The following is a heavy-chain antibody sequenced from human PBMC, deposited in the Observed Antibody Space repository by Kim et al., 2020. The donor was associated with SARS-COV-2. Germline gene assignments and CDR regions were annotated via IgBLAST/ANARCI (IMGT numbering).Heavy chain of an antibody. CDR1: GFTFSSYG. D-gene: IGHD2-8*01. J-gene: IGHJ1*01. V-gene: IGHV3-33*06. Sequence: GGSLRLSCAASGFTFSSYGMHWVRQAPGKGLEWVSVIWNDGSTKYYADSVKGRFTISRDNSKNTLYLQMNSLRAEDTAVYYCAKGSRNNVWGQGTLVTVSS. CDR2: IWNDGSTK. CDR3: AKGSRNNV.